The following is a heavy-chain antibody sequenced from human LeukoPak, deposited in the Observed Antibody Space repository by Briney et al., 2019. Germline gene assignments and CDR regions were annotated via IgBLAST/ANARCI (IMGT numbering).Heavy chain of an antibody. J-gene: IGHJ4*02. CDR3: ANWYCSSTSCYVD. CDR1: GYTFTGYY. Sequence: ASVKVSCKASGYTFTGYYMHWVRQAPGQGLEWMGRIIPNSGGTNYAQKFQGRVTMTRDTSISTAYMELSRLRSDDTAVYYCANWYCSSTSCYVDWGQGTLVTVSS. V-gene: IGHV1-2*06. CDR2: IIPNSGGT. D-gene: IGHD2-2*01.